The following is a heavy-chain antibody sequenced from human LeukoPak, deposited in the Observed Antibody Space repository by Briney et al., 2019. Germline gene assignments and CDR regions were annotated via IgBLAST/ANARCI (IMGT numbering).Heavy chain of an antibody. J-gene: IGHJ4*02. CDR2: IYNSGST. CDR1: GGSISTYY. CDR3: ARGLAAVDDYFDY. V-gene: IGHV4-59*01. Sequence: SETLSLTCTVCGGSISTYYWSWIRQPPGEGLEWIGYIYNSGSTNYNPSLKSRVTISVDTSKNQFSLKLSSVTAADTAVYYCARGLAAVDDYFDYWGQGTLVTVSS. D-gene: IGHD6-13*01.